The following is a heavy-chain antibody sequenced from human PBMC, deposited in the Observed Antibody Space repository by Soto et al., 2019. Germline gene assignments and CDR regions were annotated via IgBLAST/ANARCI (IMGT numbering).Heavy chain of an antibody. CDR2: INYSGSA. D-gene: IGHD2-15*01. V-gene: IGHV4-34*01. J-gene: IGHJ4*02. Sequence: SETLSLTCAVYGGSFSGYYWAWIRQPPEKGLEWIGEINYSGSANQNPSLKSRVNLSVDTSKNQFSLKLRSVTAADMAVYYCARGISVMVAFEGDAPDKYFFDSWSLGTLVTSPQ. CDR3: ARGISVMVAFEGDAPDKYFFDS. CDR1: GGSFSGYY.